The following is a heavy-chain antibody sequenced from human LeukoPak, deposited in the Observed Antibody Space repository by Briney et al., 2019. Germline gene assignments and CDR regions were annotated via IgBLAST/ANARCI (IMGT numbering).Heavy chain of an antibody. Sequence: ETLSLTCTVSGGSISSYYWTWIRQPPGKGLEWVANIKQDGSEKYYVDSVKGRFTISRDNAKNSLYLQMNSLRAEDTAVYYCARYCSSTSCYLSYYYYGMDVWGQGTTVTVSS. V-gene: IGHV3-7*01. CDR1: GGSISSYY. CDR3: ARYCSSTSCYLSYYYYGMDV. D-gene: IGHD2-2*01. CDR2: IKQDGSEK. J-gene: IGHJ6*02.